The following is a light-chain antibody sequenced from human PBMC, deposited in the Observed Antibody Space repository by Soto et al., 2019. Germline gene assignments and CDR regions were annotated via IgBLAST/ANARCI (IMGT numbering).Light chain of an antibody. Sequence: QSALTQPRSVSGSPGQSVTISCTGTSSDVGGYNYVSWYQQHPGKAPKVMIYDVSERPSGVPDRFSGSKSGHTASLTISGLQAEDEVDYYSCSYAGSTRYVLGTGTK. CDR1: SSDVGGYNY. CDR3: CSYAGSTRYV. CDR2: DVS. V-gene: IGLV2-11*01. J-gene: IGLJ1*01.